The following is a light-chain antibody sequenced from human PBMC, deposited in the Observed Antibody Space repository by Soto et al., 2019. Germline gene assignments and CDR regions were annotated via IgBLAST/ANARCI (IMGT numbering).Light chain of an antibody. CDR2: EVT. CDR3: NSYTNSSAVV. J-gene: IGLJ2*01. V-gene: IGLV2-14*01. Sequence: QSVLTQPASVSGSPGQSITISCAGTRDDIGAYDYVSWYQQHPGNAPKHLVYEVTNRPSGVSDRFSGSKSGNTASLTISGLQAEDEADYYCNSYTNSSAVVFGGGTKVTAL. CDR1: RDDIGAYDY.